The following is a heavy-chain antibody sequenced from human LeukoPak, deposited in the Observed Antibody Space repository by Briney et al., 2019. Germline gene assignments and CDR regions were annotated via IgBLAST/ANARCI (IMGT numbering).Heavy chain of an antibody. CDR3: ARLTKNDSGSFRFGKKKRGYMDV. D-gene: IGHD3-10*01. Sequence: SETLSLTCAVSGGSISSYYWSWIRQPPGKGLEWIGKINHSGSTNYNPSLKSRVTISVDTSKNQFSLKLSSVTAADTAVYYCARLTKNDSGSFRFGKKKRGYMDVWGKGTTVTISS. CDR2: INHSGST. CDR1: GGSISSYY. J-gene: IGHJ6*03. V-gene: IGHV4-34*01.